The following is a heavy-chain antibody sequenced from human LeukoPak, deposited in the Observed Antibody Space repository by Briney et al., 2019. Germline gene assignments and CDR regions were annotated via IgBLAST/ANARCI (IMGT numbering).Heavy chain of an antibody. CDR2: INQDGSEK. Sequence: GGSLRLSCAASRFTFGSYWMSWVRQAPGKGLEWVANINQDGSEKYYVDSLKGRFTVSRDNAKNSLYLQMNSLRVEDTAVYYCARDIRYSGFGPDYWGQGTLVTVSS. J-gene: IGHJ4*02. V-gene: IGHV3-7*01. CDR1: RFTFGSYW. D-gene: IGHD5-12*01. CDR3: ARDIRYSGFGPDY.